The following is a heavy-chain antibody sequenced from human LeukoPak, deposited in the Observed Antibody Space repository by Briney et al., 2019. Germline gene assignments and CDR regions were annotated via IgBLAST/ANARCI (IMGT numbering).Heavy chain of an antibody. Sequence: PGGSLRLSCAAYGFTVSSNYMSWVRQAPGKGLEWVSVIYSGGSTYYADSVKGRFTISRDNSKNTLYLQMNSLRAEDTAVYYCAREHPDYYDSSGLTYYFDYWGQGTLVTVSS. CDR2: IYSGGST. D-gene: IGHD3-22*01. V-gene: IGHV3-66*01. J-gene: IGHJ4*02. CDR3: AREHPDYYDSSGLTYYFDY. CDR1: GFTVSSNY.